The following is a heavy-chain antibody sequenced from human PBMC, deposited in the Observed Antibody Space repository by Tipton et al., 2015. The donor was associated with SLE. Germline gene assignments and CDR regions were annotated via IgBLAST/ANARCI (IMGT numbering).Heavy chain of an antibody. J-gene: IGHJ4*02. CDR1: GFTFSSYA. CDR2: ISYDGSNK. D-gene: IGHD6-13*01. V-gene: IGHV3-30*04. Sequence: SLRLSCAASGFTFSSYAMHWVRQAPGKGLEWVAVISYDGSNKYYADSVKGRFTISGDNSKNTLYLQMNSLRAEDTAVFYCARERYSSSSRYFDYWGQGTVITVSS. CDR3: ARERYSSSSRYFDY.